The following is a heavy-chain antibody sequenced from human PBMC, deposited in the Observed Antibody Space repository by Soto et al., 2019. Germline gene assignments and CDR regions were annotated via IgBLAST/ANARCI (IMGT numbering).Heavy chain of an antibody. D-gene: IGHD1-1*01. Sequence: QVQLVQSGAEVKKAGASVKVSCETSGYTFPVSYTHWLRQAPGQGLEWMGWINPNSGDTNYAHKFEGRVTMTRDSSAGTAYMELSGLRSDDTAVYFCARESAGKTLYGMDVWGQGTTVTVSS. J-gene: IGHJ6*02. CDR1: GYTFPVSY. CDR3: ARESAGKTLYGMDV. V-gene: IGHV1-2*02. CDR2: INPNSGDT.